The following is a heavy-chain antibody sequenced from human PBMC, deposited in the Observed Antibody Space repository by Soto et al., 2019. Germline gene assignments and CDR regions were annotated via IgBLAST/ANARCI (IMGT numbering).Heavy chain of an antibody. CDR2: IRGKTDTYAT. CDR1: GFTFSGSS. Sequence: GESLKISCAASGFTFSGSSMHWVRQASGKGLEWVGRIRGKTDTYATAYAAPVRGRFTISRDDSKNTAYLQMNSLKTEDTAVYFCTKRIGAYAMDVWGQGTTVTVSS. D-gene: IGHD6-13*01. J-gene: IGHJ6*02. V-gene: IGHV3-73*01. CDR3: TKRIGAYAMDV.